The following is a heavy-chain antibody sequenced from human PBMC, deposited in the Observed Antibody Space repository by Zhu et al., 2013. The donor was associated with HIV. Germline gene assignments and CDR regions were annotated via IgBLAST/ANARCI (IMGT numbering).Heavy chain of an antibody. Sequence: QVQLVQSGAEVKKPGSSVKVSCKASGGTFSSYAISWVRQAPGQGLEWMGGIIPIFGTANYAQKFQGRVTITADKSTSTAYMELSSLRSEDTAVYYCARPIVATNRDPYYYYYYGMDVWGQGTTVTVSS. V-gene: IGHV1-69*06. J-gene: IGHJ6*02. CDR3: ARPIVATNRDPYYYYYYGMDV. CDR2: IIPIFGTA. D-gene: IGHD5-12*01. CDR1: GGTFSSYA.